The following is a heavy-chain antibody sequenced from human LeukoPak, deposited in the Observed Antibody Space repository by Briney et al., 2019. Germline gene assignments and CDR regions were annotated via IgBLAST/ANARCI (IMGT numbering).Heavy chain of an antibody. Sequence: GGSLRLSCAASGFTFSSYAMSWVRQAPGKGLEWVSAISGRGGSTYYADSVKGRFTISRDNSTNTLYLQMNSLRAEDTAVYYCAKAIAISGWPWGQGTLVTVSS. CDR2: ISGRGGST. J-gene: IGHJ4*02. D-gene: IGHD6-19*01. V-gene: IGHV3-23*01. CDR3: AKAIAISGWP. CDR1: GFTFSSYA.